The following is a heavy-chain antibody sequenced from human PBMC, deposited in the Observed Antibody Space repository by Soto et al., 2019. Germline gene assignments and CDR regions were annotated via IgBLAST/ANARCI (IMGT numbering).Heavy chain of an antibody. CDR2: IIPMYGTS. CDR3: ARGGWDCRGGGCYGGGDP. D-gene: IGHD2-15*01. Sequence: QVQLVQSGPEVKKPESSVKVSCQASGGTFSSYAVSWVRQAPGQGLEWMGTIIPMYGTSDYAQKFQGRVTITADAASSRVFIELNRLRSEAAAVYFCARGGWDCRGGGCYGGGDPWGQGTVFTVSS. CDR1: GGTFSSYA. V-gene: IGHV1-69*18. J-gene: IGHJ5*02.